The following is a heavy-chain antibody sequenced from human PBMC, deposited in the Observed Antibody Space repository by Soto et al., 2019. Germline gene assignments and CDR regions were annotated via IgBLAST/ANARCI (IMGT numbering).Heavy chain of an antibody. J-gene: IGHJ4*02. CDR1: SGSFSGYY. CDR3: VRHGGYYFDY. Sequence: SENLSLTYAVYSGSFSGYYWRWIRQPPGKGLEWIGEIYHSLSIVYNPSLKSRVTISGDSSKNQFSLKLSSVTDADTAVYYCVRHGGYYFDYWCQGLVITVST. V-gene: IGHV4-34*01. CDR2: IYHSLSI. D-gene: IGHD3-16*01.